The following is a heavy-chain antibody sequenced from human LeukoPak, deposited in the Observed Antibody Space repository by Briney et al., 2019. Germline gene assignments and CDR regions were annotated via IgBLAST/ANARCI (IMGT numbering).Heavy chain of an antibody. CDR2: IYHKGDT. CDR3: AREYSSPLEFQHYFDL. D-gene: IGHD3-22*01. CDR1: GASMNSHY. J-gene: IGHJ4*02. V-gene: IGHV4-59*11. Sequence: SETLSLTCSVSGASMNSHYWSWIRQPPGKGLEWIGYIYHKGDTSYNPSLHRRVTLSVDTSKSQFSLKLRSVTAADSAIYYCAREYSSPLEFQHYFDLWGQGIAVTVSS.